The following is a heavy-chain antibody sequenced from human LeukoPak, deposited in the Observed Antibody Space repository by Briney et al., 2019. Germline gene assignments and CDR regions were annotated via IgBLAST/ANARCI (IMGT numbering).Heavy chain of an antibody. Sequence: GGSLRLSCAASGFTFSSYWMSWVRQTPGKGLEWVANIKQDGSEKYYVDSVKGRFTISRDNAKNPLYLQMNSLRAEDTAVYYCAREVYGGNAFDIWGQGTMVTVSS. D-gene: IGHD4-23*01. CDR2: IKQDGSEK. CDR3: AREVYGGNAFDI. V-gene: IGHV3-7*01. CDR1: GFTFSSYW. J-gene: IGHJ3*02.